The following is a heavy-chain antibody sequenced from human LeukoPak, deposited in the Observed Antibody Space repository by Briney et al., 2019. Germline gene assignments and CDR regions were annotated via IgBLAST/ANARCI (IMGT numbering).Heavy chain of an antibody. Sequence: GGSLSLSCAASGFTFSNYGMHWVRQAPGKGLGWVTFIRFEGSNNHYAASVKGRFTISRDNSKNTLYLQLNSLRTEDTAVYYCAKGFSGKFDYWGQGTLVTVSS. V-gene: IGHV3-30*02. D-gene: IGHD1-26*01. J-gene: IGHJ4*02. CDR2: IRFEGSNN. CDR3: AKGFSGKFDY. CDR1: GFTFSNYG.